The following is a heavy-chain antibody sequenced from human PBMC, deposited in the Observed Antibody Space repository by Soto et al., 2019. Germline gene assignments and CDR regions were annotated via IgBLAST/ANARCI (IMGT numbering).Heavy chain of an antibody. CDR1: GFTFSSYS. CDR3: ARERSGRRYYYYGMDV. CDR2: ISSSSSSYI. J-gene: IGHJ6*02. Sequence: GGSLRLSCAASGFTFSSYSMNWVRQAPGKGLEWVSSISSSSSSYIYYADSVKGRFTISRDNAKNSLYLQMNSLRAEDTAVYYCARERSGRRYYYYGMDVWGQGTTVTVSS. D-gene: IGHD3-10*01. V-gene: IGHV3-21*01.